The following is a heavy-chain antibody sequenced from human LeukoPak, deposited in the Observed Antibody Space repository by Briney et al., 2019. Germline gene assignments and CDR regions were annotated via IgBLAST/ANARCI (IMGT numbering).Heavy chain of an antibody. Sequence: SETLSLTCAVYGGSFSGYYWSWIRQPPGKGLEWIGEINHSGSTNYNPSLKSRVTISVDTSKNQFSLKLSSVTAADTAVCYCATRGAVAGKGATDYWGQGTLVTVSS. CDR3: ATRGAVAGKGATDY. CDR1: GGSFSGYY. J-gene: IGHJ4*02. CDR2: INHSGST. D-gene: IGHD6-19*01. V-gene: IGHV4-34*01.